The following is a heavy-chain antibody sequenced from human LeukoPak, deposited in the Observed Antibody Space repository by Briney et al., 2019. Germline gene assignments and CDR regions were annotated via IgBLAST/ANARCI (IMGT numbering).Heavy chain of an antibody. Sequence: SETLSLTCAVSGGSISNTNWWSWVRQPPRQGLEWTGEISLSGLTNYNPSLKSRVTVSLDKSKNHLSLNLTSVTAADTAVYYCSRENGAFSPFGYWGQGTLVTVPS. J-gene: IGHJ4*02. D-gene: IGHD2-8*01. CDR1: GGSISNTNW. CDR2: ISLSGLT. V-gene: IGHV4-4*02. CDR3: SRENGAFSPFGY.